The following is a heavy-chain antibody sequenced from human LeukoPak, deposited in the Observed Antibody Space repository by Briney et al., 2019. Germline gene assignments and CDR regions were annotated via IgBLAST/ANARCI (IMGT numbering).Heavy chain of an antibody. CDR3: AKGSYYDSSGSFYFDY. D-gene: IGHD3-22*01. J-gene: IGHJ4*02. CDR1: GFIFRNYG. Sequence: KAGGSLRLSCAASGFIFRNYGMHWVRQAPGKGLEWVAVISYDGSREYYADSVKGRFTISRDNSKNTLYVQVNSLGTEDTAAYYCAKGSYYDSSGSFYFDYWGQGTLVTVSS. V-gene: IGHV3-30*18. CDR2: ISYDGSRE.